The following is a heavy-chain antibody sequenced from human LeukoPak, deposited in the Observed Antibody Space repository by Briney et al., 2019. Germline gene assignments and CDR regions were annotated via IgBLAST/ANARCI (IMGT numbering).Heavy chain of an antibody. CDR2: INAGNGNT. Sequence: ASVKVSCKASGYTFTSYAMHWVRQAPGQRLEWMGWINAGNGNTKYSQKFQGRVTITRDTSASTAYMELSSLRAEDTAVYYCARDFDAYYFDYWGQGTLVTVSS. V-gene: IGHV1-3*01. J-gene: IGHJ4*02. CDR1: GYTFTSYA. CDR3: ARDFDAYYFDY. D-gene: IGHD3-9*01.